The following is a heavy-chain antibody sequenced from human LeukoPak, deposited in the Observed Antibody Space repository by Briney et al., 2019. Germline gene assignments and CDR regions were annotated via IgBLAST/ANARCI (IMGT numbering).Heavy chain of an antibody. Sequence: GRSLRLSCAASGFTFSSYAMHWVRQAPGKGLEWVAVISYDGSNKYYVDSVKGRFTISRDNSKNTLYLQMNSLRAEDTAVYYCARDGGSYDYWGQGTLVTVSS. J-gene: IGHJ4*02. CDR1: GFTFSSYA. V-gene: IGHV3-30-3*01. CDR3: ARDGGSYDY. CDR2: ISYDGSNK. D-gene: IGHD1-26*01.